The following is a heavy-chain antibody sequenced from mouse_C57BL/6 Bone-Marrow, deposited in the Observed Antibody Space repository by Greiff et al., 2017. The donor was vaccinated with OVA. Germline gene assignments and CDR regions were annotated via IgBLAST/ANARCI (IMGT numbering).Heavy chain of an antibody. CDR1: GFTFSDYG. J-gene: IGHJ1*03. CDR3: ARRTGTNWYFDV. V-gene: IGHV5-17*01. D-gene: IGHD4-1*01. CDR2: ISSGSSTI. Sequence: EVQVVESGGGLVKPGGSLKLSCAASGFTFSDYGMHWVRQAPEKGLEWVAYISSGSSTIYYADTVQGRFTISRDNAKNTLLLQMTSLRSEDTAMYYCARRTGTNWYFDVWGTGTTVTVSS.